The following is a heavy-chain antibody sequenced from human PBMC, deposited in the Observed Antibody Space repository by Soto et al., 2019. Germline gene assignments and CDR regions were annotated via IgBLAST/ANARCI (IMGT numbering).Heavy chain of an antibody. CDR2: MSWNSGTI. D-gene: IGHD6-19*01. J-gene: IGHJ4*02. CDR3: AKVIRRGFSSAWGD. Sequence: EVQLVESGGGLVQPGRSLRLSCAASGFTFDDYAMHWVRQAPGKGLEWVSGMSWNSGTIAYADSVKGRFTVSRDNAKNSLYLQMNSLRADDTAVYYCAKVIRRGFSSAWGDWGQGALVTVSS. CDR1: GFTFDDYA. V-gene: IGHV3-9*01.